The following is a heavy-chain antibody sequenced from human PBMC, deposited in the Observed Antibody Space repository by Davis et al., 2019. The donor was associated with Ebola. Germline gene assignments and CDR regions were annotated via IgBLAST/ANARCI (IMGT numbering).Heavy chain of an antibody. J-gene: IGHJ6*03. D-gene: IGHD2-21*01. Sequence: PGGSLRLSCAASGFTFSSYAMSWVRQAPGKGLEWVSAISASAGSTYYADSVKGRFTVSRDNSKNTLYLQMNSLRAEDTAIYYCAKIPLTRHYSYYYMDVWGKGTTVTVSS. CDR2: ISASAGST. CDR3: AKIPLTRHYSYYYMDV. V-gene: IGHV3-23*01. CDR1: GFTFSSYA.